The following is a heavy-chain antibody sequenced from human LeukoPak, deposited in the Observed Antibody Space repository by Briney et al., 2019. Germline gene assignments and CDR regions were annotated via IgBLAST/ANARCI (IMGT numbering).Heavy chain of an antibody. J-gene: IGHJ5*02. V-gene: IGHV4-61*02. D-gene: IGHD4-11*01. Sequence: PSQTLSLTCTVSGGSISSGSYYWSWIRQPAGKGLEWIGRIYTSGSTNYNPSLKSRVTISVDTSKNQFSLKLSSVTAADTAVYYCAREDDYSNYDRSDPWGQGTLVTVSS. CDR1: GGSISSGSYY. CDR2: IYTSGST. CDR3: AREDDYSNYDRSDP.